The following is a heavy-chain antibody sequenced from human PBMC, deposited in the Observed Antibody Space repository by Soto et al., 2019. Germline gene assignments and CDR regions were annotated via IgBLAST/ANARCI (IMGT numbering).Heavy chain of an antibody. V-gene: IGHV1-3*01. CDR2: INAGNGNT. D-gene: IGHD3-10*01. J-gene: IGHJ6*03. Sequence: ASVKLSCKASGYTFTSYAMHLVRQAPGQRLEWMGWINAGNGNTKYSQKFQGRVTITRDTSASTAYMELSSLRSEDTAVYYCAREATMVRGVIILYYMDVWGKGTTVTVSS. CDR3: AREATMVRGVIILYYMDV. CDR1: GYTFTSYA.